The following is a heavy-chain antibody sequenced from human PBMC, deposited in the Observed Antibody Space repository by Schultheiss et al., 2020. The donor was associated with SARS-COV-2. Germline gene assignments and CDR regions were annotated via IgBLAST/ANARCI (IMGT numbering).Heavy chain of an antibody. Sequence: ASVKVSCKASGYTFTSYGISWVRQATGQGLEWMGWMNPNSGGTNYAQKFQGRVTMTRNTSISTAYMELSNLRSEDTAVYYCARVRYSSSWYRGYYYGMDVWGQGTTVTVSS. V-gene: IGHV1-8*02. D-gene: IGHD6-13*01. CDR2: MNPNSGGT. J-gene: IGHJ6*02. CDR3: ARVRYSSSWYRGYYYGMDV. CDR1: GYTFTSYG.